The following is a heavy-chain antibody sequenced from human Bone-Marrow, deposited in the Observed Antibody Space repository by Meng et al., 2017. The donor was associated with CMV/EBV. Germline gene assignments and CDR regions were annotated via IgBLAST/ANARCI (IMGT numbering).Heavy chain of an antibody. CDR2: LYYSGTT. CDR1: SIATYS. D-gene: IGHD2-2*01. J-gene: IGHJ5*02. Sequence: SIATYSCSWLRQPPGKGLEWIRYLYYSGTTYYPPSLKRRLIISADTSTNPFSLTLSSVTAADTAVYYCARADCTSTSCFWGGDWFDPWGQGTLVTVSS. V-gene: IGHV4-30-4*01. CDR3: ARADCTSTSCFWGGDWFDP.